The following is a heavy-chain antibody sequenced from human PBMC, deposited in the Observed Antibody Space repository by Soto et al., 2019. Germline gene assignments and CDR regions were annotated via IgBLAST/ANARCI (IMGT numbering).Heavy chain of an antibody. J-gene: IGHJ4*02. D-gene: IGHD1-26*01. V-gene: IGHV3-23*01. CDR2: ISGSGDST. CDR3: ARRGSGSYYDY. Sequence: EVQLLESGGGLVQPGGSLRLSCAASGFTFSSYAMRWVRQAPGKGLEWVSAISGSGDSTYYADSVKGRFTISRDNSKNTVYLHMNSLRGEDTAVYYCARRGSGSYYDYWGQGTLVTVS. CDR1: GFTFSSYA.